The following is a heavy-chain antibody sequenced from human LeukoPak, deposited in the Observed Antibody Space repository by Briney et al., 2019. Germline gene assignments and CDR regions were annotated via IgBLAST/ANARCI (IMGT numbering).Heavy chain of an antibody. CDR1: GFIFSNYW. V-gene: IGHV3-7*01. D-gene: IGHD3-16*01. J-gene: IGHJ4*02. Sequence: GGSLRLSCAASGFIFSNYWMTWVRQTPGKGLEWVANIKQDGSDKYYVDSVKGRFTISRDNAKNTLYLQMNSLRAEDLAVYYCARESTAVGDYYFDYWGQGILVAVSS. CDR3: ARESTAVGDYYFDY. CDR2: IKQDGSDK.